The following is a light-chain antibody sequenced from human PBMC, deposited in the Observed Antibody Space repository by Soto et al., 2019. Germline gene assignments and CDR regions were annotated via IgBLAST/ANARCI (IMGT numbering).Light chain of an antibody. CDR2: SAS. CDR3: QQSFNTHT. Sequence: DIQMTQSPSSLSASVGVRVTITCRASPSISTYVSWYQHRPGKAPKLLIYSASTLQSGVPPRFSGSGSGTDFTLTISSLQPEDFATYYCQQSFNTHTFGGGTKVEIE. CDR1: PSISTY. V-gene: IGKV1-39*01. J-gene: IGKJ4*01.